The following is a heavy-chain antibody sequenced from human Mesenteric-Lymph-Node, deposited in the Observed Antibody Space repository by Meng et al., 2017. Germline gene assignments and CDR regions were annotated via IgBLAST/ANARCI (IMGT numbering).Heavy chain of an antibody. V-gene: IGHV4-34*01. J-gene: IGHJ4*02. Sequence: QGRLKQWGLGLVKTSETLSLNCAVYGGSFSCYYWSWIRQSPGKGLEWIGEINQGGSTSYNPSLKSRVTISVDTSKNQISLKMNSVTAADTAVYYCARGGTVVTPDFDYWGQGTLVTVSS. D-gene: IGHD4-23*01. CDR2: INQGGST. CDR1: GGSFSCYY. CDR3: ARGGTVVTPDFDY.